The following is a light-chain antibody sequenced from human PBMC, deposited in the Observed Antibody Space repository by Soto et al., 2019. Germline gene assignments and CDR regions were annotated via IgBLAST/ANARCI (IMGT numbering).Light chain of an antibody. CDR2: AAS. J-gene: IGKJ4*01. V-gene: IGKV1-39*01. CDR1: QSISSY. CDR3: QQSYSTLPT. Sequence: DIQMTQSPSSLSVSVGDRVTITCRASQSISSYLNWYQQKPGKAPKLLIYAASSLQSGVPSRFSGSGSGTDFTLTISSLQPEDFATYYCQQSYSTLPTFGGGTKVEIK.